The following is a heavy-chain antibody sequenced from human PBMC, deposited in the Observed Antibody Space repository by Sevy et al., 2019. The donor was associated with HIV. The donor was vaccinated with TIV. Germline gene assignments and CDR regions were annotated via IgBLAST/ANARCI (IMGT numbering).Heavy chain of an antibody. V-gene: IGHV3-23*01. Sequence: GGSLRLSCAVSGFTFSTSAMSWVRQAPGKGLEWVSSISGSGGSTYNADPVKGRFTISRDNSKNTVYLQMNGLRAEDSAVYYCARVPHPAAMQTFYYFGMDVWGQGTTVTVSS. CDR3: ARVPHPAAMQTFYYFGMDV. J-gene: IGHJ6*02. CDR2: ISGSGGST. CDR1: GFTFSTSA. D-gene: IGHD2-2*01.